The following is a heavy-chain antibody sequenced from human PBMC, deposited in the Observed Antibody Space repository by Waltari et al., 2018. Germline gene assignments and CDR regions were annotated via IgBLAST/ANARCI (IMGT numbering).Heavy chain of an antibody. CDR2: ITYDGRNQ. D-gene: IGHD6-13*01. CDR1: GFTFSSYV. J-gene: IGHJ6*03. CDR3: AGSHSREYYYMDV. Sequence: QAQLVESGGGVVQPGRSLRPSCAASGFTFSSYVIHWVRQAPGKGLEWVAVITYDGRNQFYADFVKGRFTISRDNSKNTLYLQINSLRAEDAAVYYCAGSHSREYYYMDVWGKGTTVTVSS. V-gene: IGHV3-30*04.